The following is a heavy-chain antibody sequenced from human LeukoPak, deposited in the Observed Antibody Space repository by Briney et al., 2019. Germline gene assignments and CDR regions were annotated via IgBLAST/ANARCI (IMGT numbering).Heavy chain of an antibody. CDR2: LYLSGST. V-gene: IGHV4-4*02. D-gene: IGHD3-10*01. CDR3: AREGYYYGSETAVDV. Sequence: TLALPRGVSGRPNRLCNWLGWARHPPRAWLEWIGELYLSGSTNYNPSLKSRVTISVDKSKNQFSLKLSSVTAADTAVYYFAREGYYYGSETAVDVWGKGTTVTVSS. CDR1: GRPNRLCNW. J-gene: IGHJ6*04.